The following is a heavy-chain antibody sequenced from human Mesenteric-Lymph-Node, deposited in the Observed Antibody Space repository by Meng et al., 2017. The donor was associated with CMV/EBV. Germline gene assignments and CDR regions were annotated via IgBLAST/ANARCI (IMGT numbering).Heavy chain of an antibody. CDR3: ARGITGAGNY. V-gene: IGHV3-74*01. D-gene: IGHD3-10*01. CDR1: RFTFNNYW. J-gene: IGHJ4*02. CDR2: INSDGSST. Sequence: GEALKISCAASRFTFNNYWMHWVRPAPGKGLVWVSRINSDGSSTNYADSVKGRFTISRDNAKNTLYLQMNSLRAEDTAVYYCARGITGAGNYWGQGTLVTVSS.